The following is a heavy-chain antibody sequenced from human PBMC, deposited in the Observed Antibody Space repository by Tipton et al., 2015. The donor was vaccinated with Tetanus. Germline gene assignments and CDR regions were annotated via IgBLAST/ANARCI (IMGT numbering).Heavy chain of an antibody. Sequence: LRLSCTVSEGSISDKKYYWGWIRQAPGKGLEWIASIYFKGDTYYSPSLKSRVTIDVDTSENLFSLKLTSLTAADTAIYYCARHLYGYWFDPWGQGALVTVSS. CDR3: ARHLYGYWFDP. D-gene: IGHD2/OR15-2a*01. V-gene: IGHV4-39*02. CDR2: IYFKGDT. J-gene: IGHJ5*02. CDR1: EGSISDKKYY.